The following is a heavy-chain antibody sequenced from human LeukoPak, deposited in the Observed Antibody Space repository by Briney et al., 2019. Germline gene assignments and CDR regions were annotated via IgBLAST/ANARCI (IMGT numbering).Heavy chain of an antibody. D-gene: IGHD3-22*01. V-gene: IGHV1-46*01. Sequence: GASVKVSCKASGYTFTSYYTHWVRQAPGQGLEWMGIINPSGGSTSYAQKFQGRVTMTRDMSTSTVYMELSSLRSEDTAVYYCARGSAHDSSGYDDDWFDPWGQGTLVTVSS. J-gene: IGHJ5*02. CDR1: GYTFTSYY. CDR3: ARGSAHDSSGYDDDWFDP. CDR2: INPSGGST.